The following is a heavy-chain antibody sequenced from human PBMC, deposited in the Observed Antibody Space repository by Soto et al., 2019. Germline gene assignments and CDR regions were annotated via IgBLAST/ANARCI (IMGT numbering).Heavy chain of an antibody. Sequence: QLQLQESDSGLVKPSQTLSLTCAVSGGSISSGGYSWSWIRQPPGKGLEWIGYIYHSGSTYYNPSLKSRVTISVDRSKNQFSLKLSSVTAADTAVYYCARSGGTIFGVVIPFDYWGQGTLVTVSS. CDR2: IYHSGST. CDR1: GGSISSGGYS. V-gene: IGHV4-30-2*01. D-gene: IGHD3-3*01. J-gene: IGHJ4*02. CDR3: ARSGGTIFGVVIPFDY.